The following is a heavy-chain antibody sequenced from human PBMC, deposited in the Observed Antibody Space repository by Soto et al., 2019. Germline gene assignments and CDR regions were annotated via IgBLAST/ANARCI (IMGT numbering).Heavy chain of an antibody. CDR1: GGTFSSYA. CDR3: ASRVRKTTVTTSRGGGVYYYYGMDV. D-gene: IGHD4-17*01. V-gene: IGHV1-69*06. CDR2: IIPIFGTA. J-gene: IGHJ6*02. Sequence: QVQLVQSGAEVKKPGSSVKVSCKASGGTFSSYAISWVQQAPGQGLEWMGGIIPIFGTANYAQKFQGRVTITADKSTSTAYMELSSLRSEDTAVYYCASRVRKTTVTTSRGGGVYYYYGMDVWGQGTTVTVSS.